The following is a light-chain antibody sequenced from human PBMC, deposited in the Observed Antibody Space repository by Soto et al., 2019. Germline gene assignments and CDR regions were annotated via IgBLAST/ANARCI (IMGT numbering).Light chain of an antibody. CDR1: QSLLHSNGYNY. CDR3: MQALQTPPT. J-gene: IGKJ5*01. V-gene: IGKV2-28*01. CDR2: LGS. Sequence: DIVITQSPLSLPVTPGEPASISCRSSQSLLHSNGYNYLDWYLQKPGQSPQLLIYLGSNRASGVPDRFSGSGSGTDFTLKISRVEAEDAGVYYCMQALQTPPTFGQGTRLEIK.